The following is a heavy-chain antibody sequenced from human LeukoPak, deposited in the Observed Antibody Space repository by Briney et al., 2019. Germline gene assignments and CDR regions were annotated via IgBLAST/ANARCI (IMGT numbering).Heavy chain of an antibody. CDR2: IYFTGRT. J-gene: IGHJ4*02. CDR3: ARGLPIETTPHYFDR. CDR1: GGSISSYY. D-gene: IGHD5-24*01. V-gene: IGHV4-59*01. Sequence: SETLSLTCTVSGGSISSYYWSWIRQPPGKGLEWIGYIYFTGRTTYNPSLKSRVTISLDTSKNQFAPKLNSVTAADAAVYYCARGLPIETTPHYFDRWGQGALVTVSS.